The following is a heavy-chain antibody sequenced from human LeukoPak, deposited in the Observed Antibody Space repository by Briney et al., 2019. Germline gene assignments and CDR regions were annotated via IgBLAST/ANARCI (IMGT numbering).Heavy chain of an antibody. D-gene: IGHD1-26*01. V-gene: IGHV1-2*02. CDR1: GYTFTGYY. J-gene: IGHJ4*02. CDR3: ARAEGAADCLDY. CDR2: INPNSGGT. Sequence: ASVKVSCKASGYTFTGYYMHWVRQAPGQGLEWMGWINPNSGGTNYAQKFQGRVTMTRDTSISTAYMELSRLRSDDTAVYYCARAEGAADCLDYWGQGTLVTVSS.